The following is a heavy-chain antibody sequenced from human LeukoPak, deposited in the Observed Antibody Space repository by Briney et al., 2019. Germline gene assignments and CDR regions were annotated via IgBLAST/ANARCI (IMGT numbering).Heavy chain of an antibody. CDR2: IYYSGST. CDR3: ARGRYYDFWSGKSNWFDP. V-gene: IGHV4-59*01. CDR1: GGSISSYY. J-gene: IGHJ5*02. D-gene: IGHD3-3*01. Sequence: KPSETLSLTCTVSGGSISSYYWSWIRQPPGKGLEWIGYIYYSGSTNYNPSLKSRVTISVDTSKNQFSLKLSSVTAADTAVYYCARGRYYDFWSGKSNWFDPWGQGTLVTASS.